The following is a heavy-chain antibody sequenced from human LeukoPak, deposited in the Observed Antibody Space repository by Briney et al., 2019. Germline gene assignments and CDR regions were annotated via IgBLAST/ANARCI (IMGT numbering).Heavy chain of an antibody. J-gene: IGHJ4*02. D-gene: IGHD3-9*01. Sequence: GGSLRLSCGASGFTFSSHAMTWVRQAPGKGLEWVSAISISGDTTYYADAVKGRFTISRDNSKNTVYLQMTTLRVEDTAVYYCARDGDGRSSNYFFDYWGQGPLVTVSS. CDR2: ISISGDTT. CDR1: GFTFSSHA. CDR3: ARDGDGRSSNYFFDY. V-gene: IGHV3-23*01.